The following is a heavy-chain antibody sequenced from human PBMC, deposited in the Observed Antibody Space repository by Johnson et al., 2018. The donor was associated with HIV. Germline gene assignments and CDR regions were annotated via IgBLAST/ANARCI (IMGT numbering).Heavy chain of an antibody. CDR3: ASGAAPDAFDI. D-gene: IGHD6-25*01. CDR1: GFTFDDYT. CDR2: ISWAGGST. V-gene: IGHV3-43*01. Sequence: VQLVESGGVVVQPGGSLRLSCAASGFTFDDYTMHWVRQAPGKGLEWVSLISWAGGSTYYADSVKGRFTISRDNIRNSLYLQMNSLRTEDTALYYCASGAAPDAFDIWGQGTMVTVSS. J-gene: IGHJ3*02.